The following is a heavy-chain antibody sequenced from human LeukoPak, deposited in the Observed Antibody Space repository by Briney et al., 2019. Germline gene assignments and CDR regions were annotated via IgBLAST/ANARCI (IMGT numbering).Heavy chain of an antibody. CDR2: INLSGST. D-gene: IGHD3-10*01. Sequence: SSETLSLTCAVYGGSFSASYWGWVRPPPGKGLEWIGEINLSGSTNYHPSLKSRVTISVDTSKNQFSLKLSSVTAADTAVYYCASQGGSALASTHHCWYDPWGQGTLVTVSS. CDR3: ASQGGSALASTHHCWYDP. J-gene: IGHJ5*02. CDR1: GGSFSASY. V-gene: IGHV4-34*01.